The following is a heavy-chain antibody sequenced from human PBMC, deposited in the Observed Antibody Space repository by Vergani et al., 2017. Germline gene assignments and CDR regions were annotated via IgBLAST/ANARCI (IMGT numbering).Heavy chain of an antibody. CDR3: AGEGRAAMVWGNYFDY. J-gene: IGHJ4*02. CDR2: IWHDGSNK. CDR1: GFTFSSYG. D-gene: IGHD5-18*01. V-gene: IGHV3-33*01. Sequence: QVQLVESGGGVVQPGRSLRLSCAASGFTFSSYGMHWVRQAPGKGLEWVAVIWHDGSNKYYADSVKGRFTISRDNSKNTLYLQMNSLRAEDTAVYYCAGEGRAAMVWGNYFDYWGQGTLVTVSS.